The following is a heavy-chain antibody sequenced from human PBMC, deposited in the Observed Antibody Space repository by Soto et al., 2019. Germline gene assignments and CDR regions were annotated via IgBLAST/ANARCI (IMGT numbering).Heavy chain of an antibody. CDR1: GYTLTELS. Sequence: ASVKVSCKVSGYTLTELSMHWVRQAPGKGLEWMGGFDPEDGETIYAQKFQGRVTMTEDTSTDTAYMELSSLRSEDTAVYYCGKSSGYSFEIDYWAQGTLVTVSS. V-gene: IGHV1-24*01. CDR3: GKSSGYSFEIDY. J-gene: IGHJ4*02. CDR2: FDPEDGET. D-gene: IGHD3-22*01.